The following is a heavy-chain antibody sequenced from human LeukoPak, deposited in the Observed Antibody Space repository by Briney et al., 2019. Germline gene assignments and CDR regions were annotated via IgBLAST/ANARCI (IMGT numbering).Heavy chain of an antibody. CDR2: IKQDGSEK. CDR3: ASRRAAKLWFYDAFDI. Sequence: GGSLRLSCAASGFTFSSYWMSWVRQAPGKGLEGVANIKQDGSEKYYVDSVKGRFTISRDNAKNSLYLQMNSLRAEDTAVYYCASRRAAKLWFYDAFDIWGQGTMVTVSS. CDR1: GFTFSSYW. V-gene: IGHV3-7*01. D-gene: IGHD3-10*01. J-gene: IGHJ3*02.